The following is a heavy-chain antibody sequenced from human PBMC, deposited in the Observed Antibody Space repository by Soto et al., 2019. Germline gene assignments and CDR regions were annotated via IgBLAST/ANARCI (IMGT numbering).Heavy chain of an antibody. Sequence: TSETLPLTCTVSGGSLSGYYWSWIRQPPGKGLEWIGDFYSSGSPHHNPSLKNRVSISEDRSKNEFSLKLSSVTAADTAIYYCAREFYYDSSGIGFDSWGQGTLVTVSS. V-gene: IGHV4-59*01. CDR3: AREFYYDSSGIGFDS. CDR1: GGSLSGYY. D-gene: IGHD3-22*01. CDR2: FYSSGSP. J-gene: IGHJ4*02.